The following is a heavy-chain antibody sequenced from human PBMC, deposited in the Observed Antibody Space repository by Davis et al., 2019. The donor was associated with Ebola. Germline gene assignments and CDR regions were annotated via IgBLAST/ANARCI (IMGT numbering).Heavy chain of an antibody. CDR1: GFTFSSYA. CDR3: ARDRWRRTDWFDP. V-gene: IGHV3-23*01. D-gene: IGHD2-15*01. CDR2: ISGSGGST. Sequence: GESLKISCAASGFTFSSYAMSWVRQAPGKGLEWVSAISGSGGSTYYADSVKGRFTISRDNSKNTLYLQMNSLRAEDTAVYYCARDRWRRTDWFDPWGQGTLVTVSS. J-gene: IGHJ5*02.